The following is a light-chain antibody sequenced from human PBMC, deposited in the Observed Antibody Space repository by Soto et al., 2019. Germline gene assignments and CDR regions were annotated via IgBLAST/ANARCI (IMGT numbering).Light chain of an antibody. CDR1: SSDVGGYNY. V-gene: IGLV2-8*01. Sequence: QSALTQPPSASGSPGQSVTISCTGTSSDVGGYNYVAWYQQHPGKAPKLMIYEVSKRPSGVPVRFSGSKSGNTASLTVSGLQAEDEADYYCSSYAGSNNFVFGTG. J-gene: IGLJ1*01. CDR2: EVS. CDR3: SSYAGSNNFV.